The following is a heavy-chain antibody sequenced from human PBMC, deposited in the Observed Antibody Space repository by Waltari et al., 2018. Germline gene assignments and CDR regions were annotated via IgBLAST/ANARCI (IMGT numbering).Heavy chain of an antibody. CDR1: GGTFSSYA. D-gene: IGHD3-22*01. CDR3: ARSRKGSSGSYYFDY. Sequence: QVQLVQSGAEVKKPGSSVKVSCKASGGTFSSYAISWVRQAPGQGLEWMGRIIPIFGTANYGQKFQGRVTITADKSTSTAYMELSSLRSEDTAVYYCARSRKGSSGSYYFDYWGQGTLVTVSS. CDR2: IIPIFGTA. V-gene: IGHV1-69*08. J-gene: IGHJ4*02.